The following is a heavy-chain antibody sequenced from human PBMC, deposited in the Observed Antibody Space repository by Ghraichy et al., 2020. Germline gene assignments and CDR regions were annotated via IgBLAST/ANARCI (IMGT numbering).Heavy chain of an antibody. CDR1: GFTFTTYA. CDR2: ISGSGDRT. V-gene: IGHV3-23*01. J-gene: IGHJ5*02. CDR3: AKEPRAQGFFDP. Sequence: GESLNISCVASGFTFTTYAMSWVRQAPGKGLEWVSAISGSGDRTYYRDSVKGRFTISRDNSRNTLYLQMSGLRAEDTALYYCAKEPRAQGFFDPWGQGTLVTVSS.